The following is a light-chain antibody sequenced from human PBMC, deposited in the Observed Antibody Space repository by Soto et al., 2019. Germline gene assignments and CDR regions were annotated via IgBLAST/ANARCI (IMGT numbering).Light chain of an antibody. CDR3: HQYGSSPYT. V-gene: IGKV3-20*01. Sequence: EIVLTQSPGTLSLSPGERATLSCRASQSVSSSYLAWYQQKPGQAPRLLIYGASSRATGIPERFSGSGSGTDFTLNINRLELEDFAVYYCHQYGSSPYTFGQGTKLEI. CDR2: GAS. CDR1: QSVSSSY. J-gene: IGKJ2*01.